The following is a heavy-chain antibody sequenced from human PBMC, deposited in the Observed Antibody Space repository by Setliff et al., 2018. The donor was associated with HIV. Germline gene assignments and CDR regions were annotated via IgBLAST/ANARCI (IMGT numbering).Heavy chain of an antibody. J-gene: IGHJ4*02. CDR3: ARGVPGICSGGTCYLEY. V-gene: IGHV3-30*02. CDR2: IRHDGINE. D-gene: IGHD2-15*01. Sequence: GESLKISCQGSGYSFNTYWIGWVRQRPGKGLEWMTFIRHDGINEDYRDSVKGRFSVSRDNSKNTVFLQMNSLRVEDTALYYCARGVPGICSGGTCYLEYWGQGALVTVSS. CDR1: GYSFNTYW.